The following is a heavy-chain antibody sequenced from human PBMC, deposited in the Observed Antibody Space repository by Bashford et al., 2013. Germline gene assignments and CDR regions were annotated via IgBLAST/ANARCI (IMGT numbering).Heavy chain of an antibody. V-gene: IGHV5-51*01. CDR3: ARGAGAGPYYFDY. D-gene: IGHD3-10*01. CDR2: IYPGDSDT. J-gene: IGHJ4*02. Sequence: WVRQMPGKGLEWMGIIYPGDSDTRYSPSFQGQVTISADKSISTAYLQWSSLKASDTAMYYCARGAGAGPYYFDYWGQGTLVTVSS.